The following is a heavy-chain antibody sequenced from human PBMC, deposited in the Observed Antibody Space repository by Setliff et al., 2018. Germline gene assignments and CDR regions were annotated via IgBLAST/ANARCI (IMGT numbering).Heavy chain of an antibody. D-gene: IGHD1-7*01. Sequence: SETLSLTCAVYGGSFSGYYWSWIRQPPGKGLEWIGEINHSGSTNYNPSLKSRVTISVDTSKNQFSLKLSSVPAADTAVYYCARAQRELIWLDASDIWGQGTMVTVSS. V-gene: IGHV4-34*01. CDR1: GGSFSGYY. J-gene: IGHJ3*02. CDR2: INHSGST. CDR3: ARAQRELIWLDASDI.